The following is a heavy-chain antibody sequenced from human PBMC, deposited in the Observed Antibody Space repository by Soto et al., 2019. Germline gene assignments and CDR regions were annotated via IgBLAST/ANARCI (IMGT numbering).Heavy chain of an antibody. CDR2: IIPIFGTA. CDR1: GGTFSSYA. Sequence: SVKVSCKASGGTFSSYAISWVRQAPGQGLEWMGGIIPIFGTANYAQKFQGRVTITADESTSTAYMELSSLRSEDTAVYYCARDRRHYDDSSGYYYALDYWGQGTLVTVSS. V-gene: IGHV1-69*13. D-gene: IGHD3-22*01. CDR3: ARDRRHYDDSSGYYYALDY. J-gene: IGHJ4*02.